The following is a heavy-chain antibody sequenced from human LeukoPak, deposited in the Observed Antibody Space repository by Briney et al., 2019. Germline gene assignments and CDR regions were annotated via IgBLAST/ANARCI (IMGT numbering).Heavy chain of an antibody. CDR3: AKDGGDYGDSRGCFDY. CDR1: GFTFSSYG. D-gene: IGHD4-17*01. Sequence: GGSLRLSRAASGFTFSSYGMHWVRQAPGKGLEWVAVISYDGSNKYYADSVKGRFTISRDNSKSTLYLQMNSLRAEDTAVYYCAKDGGDYGDSRGCFDYWGQGTLVTVSS. J-gene: IGHJ4*02. V-gene: IGHV3-30*18. CDR2: ISYDGSNK.